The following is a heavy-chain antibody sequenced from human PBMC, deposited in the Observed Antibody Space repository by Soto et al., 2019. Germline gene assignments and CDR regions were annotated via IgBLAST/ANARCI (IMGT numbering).Heavy chain of an antibody. D-gene: IGHD2-8*02. CDR1: GFTFRDYA. J-gene: IGHJ4*02. Sequence: VSLRLSCAASGFTFRDYAMNWVRQAPGKGLEWVAVIYSGGSTYYADSVKGRFTISRDNSKNTLYLQMNSLRAEDTAVYYCARAEVTGIFDYWGQGTLVTVSS. CDR3: ARAEVTGIFDY. V-gene: IGHV3-53*01. CDR2: IYSGGST.